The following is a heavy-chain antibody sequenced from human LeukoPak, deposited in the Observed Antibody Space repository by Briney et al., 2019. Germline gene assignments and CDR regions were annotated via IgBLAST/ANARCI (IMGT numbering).Heavy chain of an antibody. CDR2: INPSGGST. CDR1: GYTFTSYY. D-gene: IGHD4-23*01. V-gene: IGHV1-46*01. CDR3: ARWFGDYGGSFYYYYMDV. Sequence: GASVKVSCKASGYTFTSYYMHWVRQAPGQGLEWMGIINPSGGSTSYAQKFQGRVTMTRDMSTSTVYMELSSLRSDDTAVYYCARWFGDYGGSFYYYYMDVWGKGTTVTVSS. J-gene: IGHJ6*03.